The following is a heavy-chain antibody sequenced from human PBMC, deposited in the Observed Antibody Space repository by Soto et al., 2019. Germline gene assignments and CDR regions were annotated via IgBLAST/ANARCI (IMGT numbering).Heavy chain of an antibody. CDR1: GFNFRDFW. J-gene: IGHJ4*02. CDR3: TRDDSGLGIDY. V-gene: IGHV3-74*01. Sequence: PGDSLKISCEASGFNFRDFWIHWVRQPPGEGPEWVSNIPSDGRDVSYADSVRGRFTISRDDARNTLYLQMSDLRVEDTAIYYCTRDDSGLGIDYWGQGTQVTVYS. CDR2: IPSDGRDV. D-gene: IGHD1-26*01.